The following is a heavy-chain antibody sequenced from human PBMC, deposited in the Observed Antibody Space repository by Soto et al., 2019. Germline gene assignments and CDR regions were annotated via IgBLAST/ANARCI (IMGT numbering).Heavy chain of an antibody. D-gene: IGHD1-1*01. J-gene: IGHJ6*02. CDR1: GFTFGSYS. Sequence: QVQLVESGGGVVQPGRSLRLSCAASGFTFGSYSLHWVRQAPGQGLAWVAVIWYDGSNKYYADSVKGRFTISRDNSKNTGYRQMNSRRAEDTAVYYWARDPLHGVRNQRNYDNYGRDVWSQGTKGTVTS. CDR3: ARDPLHGVRNQRNYDNYGRDV. CDR2: IWYDGSNK. V-gene: IGHV3-33*01.